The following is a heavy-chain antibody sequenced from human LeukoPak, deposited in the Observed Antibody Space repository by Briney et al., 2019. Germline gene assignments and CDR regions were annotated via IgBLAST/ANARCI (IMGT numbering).Heavy chain of an antibody. Sequence: GGSLRLSCSASGFTFSTNSMHWVRQAPGKGLEFVSAITSNGGSTYYADSVKVRFTISRDNSKNTLYLQMSSLRAEDTAVYYCVTVGMTSIWSYLRFDPRGQGTLVSVSS. CDR2: ITSNGGST. D-gene: IGHD1-26*01. J-gene: IGHJ5*02. CDR1: GFTFSTNS. V-gene: IGHV3-64D*08. CDR3: VTVGMTSIWSYLRFDP.